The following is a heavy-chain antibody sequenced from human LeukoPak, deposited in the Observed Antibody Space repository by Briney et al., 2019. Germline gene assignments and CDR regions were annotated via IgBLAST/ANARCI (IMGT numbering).Heavy chain of an antibody. J-gene: IGHJ4*02. CDR1: GFTFSIYA. Sequence: LTGGSLRLSCAASGFTFSIYAMSWVRQAPGKGLEWVSAISGSGGSTYYADSVKGRFTISRDNSKSTLYLQMNSLRAEDTAVYYCAKVLAVAGLCFDYWGQGTLVTVSS. D-gene: IGHD6-19*01. CDR3: AKVLAVAGLCFDY. CDR2: ISGSGGST. V-gene: IGHV3-23*01.